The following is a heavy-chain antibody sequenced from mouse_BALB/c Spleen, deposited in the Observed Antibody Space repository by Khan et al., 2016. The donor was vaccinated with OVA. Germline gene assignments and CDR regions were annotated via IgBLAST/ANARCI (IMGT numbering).Heavy chain of an antibody. CDR3: ARKRGVHYNMDF. CDR2: IWSGGNT. CDR1: GFSLTNYG. J-gene: IGHJ4*01. Sequence: QVQLKESGPGLVQPSQSLSITCTVSGFSLTNYGVHWIRQSPGRGLEWLGLIWSGGNTDSNAAFISRLTISKDNTKNQVFFKMNSLQADDTAIYYCARKRGVHYNMDFWGQGILVTVSS. V-gene: IGHV2-2*01.